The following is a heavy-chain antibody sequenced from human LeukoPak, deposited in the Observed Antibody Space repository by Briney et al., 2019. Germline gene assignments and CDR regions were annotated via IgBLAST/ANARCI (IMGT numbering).Heavy chain of an antibody. D-gene: IGHD3-22*01. CDR1: GFTFGDDA. Sequence: GGSLRLSCTVSGFTFGDDAMSWVRQAPGKGLEWVGFIRSKAYGGTTEYAASVKGRFTISRDDCKSIAYLQMNSLKTEDTAVYYCTSHYDSSGYPAWGQGTLVTVSS. V-gene: IGHV3-49*04. CDR2: IRSKAYGGTT. J-gene: IGHJ5*02. CDR3: TSHYDSSGYPA.